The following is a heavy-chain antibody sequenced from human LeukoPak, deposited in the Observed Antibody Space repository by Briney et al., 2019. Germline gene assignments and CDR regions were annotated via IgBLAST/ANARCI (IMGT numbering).Heavy chain of an antibody. CDR1: GFTFSSYG. CDR3: AKRGICSGGSCYSTLLDY. Sequence: GGSLRLSCAASGFTFSSYGMHWVRQAPGKGLEWVAVISYDGSNKYYADPVKGRFTISRDNSKNTLYLQMNSLRAEDTAVYYCAKRGICSGGSCYSTLLDYWGQGTLVTVSS. J-gene: IGHJ4*02. D-gene: IGHD2-15*01. V-gene: IGHV3-30*18. CDR2: ISYDGSNK.